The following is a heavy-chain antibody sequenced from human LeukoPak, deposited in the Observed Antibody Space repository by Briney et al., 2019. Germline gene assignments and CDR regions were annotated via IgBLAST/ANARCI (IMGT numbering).Heavy chain of an antibody. V-gene: IGHV4-59*01. Sequence: SETLSLTCTVSGGSISSYYWSWIRQSPGKGLECIGYIHYTGSANYNPSLKSRVTISVETSKNQFSLKLKSVTAADTAVYYCARGGYYGSGNDFRFDPWGQGTLVTVSS. D-gene: IGHD3-10*01. CDR2: IHYTGSA. CDR1: GGSISSYY. CDR3: ARGGYYGSGNDFRFDP. J-gene: IGHJ5*02.